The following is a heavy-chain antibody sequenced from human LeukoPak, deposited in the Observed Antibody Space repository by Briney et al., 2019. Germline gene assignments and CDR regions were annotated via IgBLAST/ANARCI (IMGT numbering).Heavy chain of an antibody. J-gene: IGHJ4*02. V-gene: IGHV3-74*01. CDR3: ASPTGSYGSRIDY. D-gene: IGHD1-26*01. CDR2: INSDGSST. Sequence: GSLSLSCAASGFTFSSYWMHWVRQAPGKGLVWVSRINSDGSSTAYADSVKGRFTISRDNAKNTLYLQMNSLTDEDTAVYYCASPTGSYGSRIDYWGQGTLVTVSS. CDR1: GFTFSSYW.